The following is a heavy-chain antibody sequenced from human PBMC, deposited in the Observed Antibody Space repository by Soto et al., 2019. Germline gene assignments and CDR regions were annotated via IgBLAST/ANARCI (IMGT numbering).Heavy chain of an antibody. CDR1: GYTFTSYA. Sequence: GASVKVSCKASGYTFTSYAMHWVLQAPGQRLEWMGWINAGNGNTKYSQKFQGRVTITRDTSASTAYMELSSLRSEDTAVYYCARSSPYSSSWRRFDYWGQGTLVTVSS. CDR3: ARSSPYSSSWRRFDY. V-gene: IGHV1-3*01. J-gene: IGHJ4*02. D-gene: IGHD6-13*01. CDR2: INAGNGNT.